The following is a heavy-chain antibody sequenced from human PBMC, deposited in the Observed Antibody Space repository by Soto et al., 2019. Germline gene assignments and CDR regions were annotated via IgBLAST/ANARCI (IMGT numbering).Heavy chain of an antibody. CDR1: GFTFSNYV. Sequence: EVQLLDSGGGLVQPGGSLRLSCAASGFTFSNYVMNWVRQAPGKGLDWVSDISASGGSTYYADSVKGRFTISRDNSKNTLYLQMSSLRAEDTAVYYCAKGPLGSGYDLDSWGQGTLVTVSS. CDR2: ISASGGST. V-gene: IGHV3-23*01. CDR3: AKGPLGSGYDLDS. D-gene: IGHD5-12*01. J-gene: IGHJ4*02.